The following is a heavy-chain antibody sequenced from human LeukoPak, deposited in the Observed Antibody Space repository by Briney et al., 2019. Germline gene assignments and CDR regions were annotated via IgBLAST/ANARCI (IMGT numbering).Heavy chain of an antibody. V-gene: IGHV4-59*01. J-gene: IGHJ6*03. CDR2: IYYSGST. D-gene: IGHD3-3*01. Sequence: PSETLSLTCTVSGGSISDYYWNWIRQPPGKGLEWIGYIYYSGSTTYNPSLKSRVTMSVDTAKNQFSLKLRSVTAANTAVYYCARGDFCSKSNCYLRPMDVWGKGTTVTVSS. CDR3: ARGDFCSKSNCYLRPMDV. CDR1: GGSISDYY.